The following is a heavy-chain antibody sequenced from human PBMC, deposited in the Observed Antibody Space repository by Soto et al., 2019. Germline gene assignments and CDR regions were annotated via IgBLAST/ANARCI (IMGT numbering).Heavy chain of an antibody. V-gene: IGHV6-1*01. CDR3: AREKAGVTIFEWQIYGMDV. CDR1: GDSVSSNSAA. D-gene: IGHD3-3*01. Sequence: PSQTLSLTCAISGDSVSSNSAAWNWIRQSPSRGLEWLGRTYYRSKWYNDYAVSVKSRITINPDTSKNQFSLQLNSMTPEDTAVYYCAREKAGVTIFEWQIYGMDVWGQGTTVTVSS. J-gene: IGHJ6*02. CDR2: TYYRSKWYN.